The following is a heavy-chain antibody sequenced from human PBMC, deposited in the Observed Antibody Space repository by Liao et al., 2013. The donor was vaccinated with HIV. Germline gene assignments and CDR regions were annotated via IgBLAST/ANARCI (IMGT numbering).Heavy chain of an antibody. Sequence: QVQLQESGPGLVKPSQTLSLTCTVSGASISSGSSYWSWIRQPAGKGLEWIGRIYTSGITYSNPSLKSRVTISLDTSKNQFFLKLRSVIAADTAVYYCARDADRGDPGYWGQGTLVTVSS. V-gene: IGHV4-61*02. CDR1: GASISSGSSY. CDR3: ARDADRGDPGY. J-gene: IGHJ4*02. CDR2: IYTSGIT. D-gene: IGHD3-16*01.